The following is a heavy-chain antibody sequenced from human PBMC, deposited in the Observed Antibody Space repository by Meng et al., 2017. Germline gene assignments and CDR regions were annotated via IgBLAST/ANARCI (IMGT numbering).Heavy chain of an antibody. V-gene: IGHV4-34*02. CDR2: INSSGST. CDR1: GGSFGGDY. CDR3: AREIAVAAHYYWYFDL. J-gene: IGHJ2*01. Sequence: HVHLAHAVAVPLKPSATLPPTGAVYGGSFGGDYWSWTRQPPGKGLWWIGEINSSGSTNYNPSLKSRVTISVDTSKNQFSLKLNSVTAADTAVYYCAREIAVAAHYYWYFDLWGRGTLVTVSS. D-gene: IGHD6-19*01.